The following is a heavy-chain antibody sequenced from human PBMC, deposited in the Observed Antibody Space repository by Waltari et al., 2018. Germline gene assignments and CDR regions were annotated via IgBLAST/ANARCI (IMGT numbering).Heavy chain of an antibody. V-gene: IGHV4-30-4*08. Sequence: FQLQNSGPGLVKPSQTLSLTCTFPVGSITSGVSYWSWIRQPPGKGLEWIGYIYYSGSTYYNPSLKSRVTISVDTSKNQFSLKLSSVTAADTAVYYCARETGAMIYYWGQGTLVTVSS. CDR3: ARETGAMIYY. CDR2: IYYSGST. CDR1: VGSITSGVSY. J-gene: IGHJ4*02. D-gene: IGHD3-22*01.